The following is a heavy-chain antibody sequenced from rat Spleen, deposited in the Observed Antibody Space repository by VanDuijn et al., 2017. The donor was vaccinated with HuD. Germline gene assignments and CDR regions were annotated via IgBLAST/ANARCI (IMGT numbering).Heavy chain of an antibody. J-gene: IGHJ2*01. Sequence: QVQLKETGPGLVQPTQTLSITCTVSGFSLTSYYMQWVRQTPGKGLEWMGFIRSGRSTEYNSEFKSRLSISRDTSKNQVFLKMNSLKTEDTGVYYCARDGGLDYWGQGVMVTVSS. CDR2: IRSGRST. D-gene: IGHD1-11*01. CDR1: GFSLTSYY. CDR3: ARDGGLDY. V-gene: IGHV2-65*01.